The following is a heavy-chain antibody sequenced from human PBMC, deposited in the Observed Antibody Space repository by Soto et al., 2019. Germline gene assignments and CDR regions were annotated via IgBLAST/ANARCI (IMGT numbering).Heavy chain of an antibody. D-gene: IGHD3-3*01. Sequence: QVQLVQSGAEVKKPGSSVKVSCKASGGTFSSYAISWVRQAPGQGLEWMGGIIPIFGTANYAQKFQGRVTITADESTSRAYMELSSLRSEDTAVYYCARLYYDFWSGYSQYNWFDPWGQGTLVTVSS. CDR1: GGTFSSYA. J-gene: IGHJ5*02. CDR3: ARLYYDFWSGYSQYNWFDP. CDR2: IIPIFGTA. V-gene: IGHV1-69*01.